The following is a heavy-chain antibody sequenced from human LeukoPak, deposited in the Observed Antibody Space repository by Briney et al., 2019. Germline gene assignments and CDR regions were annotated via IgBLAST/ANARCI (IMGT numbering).Heavy chain of an antibody. V-gene: IGHV3-21*01. CDR2: ISSSSSYI. CDR3: ARVSMMAGKYYFDY. J-gene: IGHJ4*02. Sequence: PGGSLRLSCAASGFTFSSYSMNWVRQAPGKGLEWVSSISSSSSYIYYADSVKGRFTISRDNAKNSLYLQMNSLRAEDTAVYYCARVSMMAGKYYFDYWGQGTLVTVSS. CDR1: GFTFSSYS. D-gene: IGHD6-19*01.